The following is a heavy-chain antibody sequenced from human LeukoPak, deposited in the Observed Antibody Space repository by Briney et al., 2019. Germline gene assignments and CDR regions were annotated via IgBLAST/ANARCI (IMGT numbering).Heavy chain of an antibody. CDR3: ARDSGDIDSRNFFDY. J-gene: IGHJ4*02. CDR2: IIPIFGTA. Sequence: GASVKVSCKASGGTFSSYAISWVRQAPGQGLEWMGGIIPIFGTANYAQKFQGRVTITADESTSTAYMELSSLRSEDTAVYYCARDSGDIDSRNFFDYWGQGTLVTVPS. V-gene: IGHV1-69*13. CDR1: GGTFSSYA. D-gene: IGHD3-10*01.